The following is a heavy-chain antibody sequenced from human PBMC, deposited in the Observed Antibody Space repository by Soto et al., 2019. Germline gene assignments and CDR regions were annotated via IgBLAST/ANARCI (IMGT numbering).Heavy chain of an antibody. D-gene: IGHD5-12*01. CDR3: AKVKTWTYLDC. Sequence: EVQLLESGGGLVQPGGSLRLSCAASGFTFSNYAMTWVRQAPGQGLEWVSSISGSGDNTYYADSVKGRFTISRDTSKNTLYVQMNSLRAEDTAVYYCAKVKTWTYLDCWGKGSLVTVSS. CDR2: ISGSGDNT. CDR1: GFTFSNYA. J-gene: IGHJ4*02. V-gene: IGHV3-23*01.